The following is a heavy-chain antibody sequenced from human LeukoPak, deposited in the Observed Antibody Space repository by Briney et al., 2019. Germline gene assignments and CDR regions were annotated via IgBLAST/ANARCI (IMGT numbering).Heavy chain of an antibody. J-gene: IGHJ4*02. CDR3: ARHGSWSFDY. CDR1: GFTFSSHA. D-gene: IGHD6-13*01. Sequence: GGSLRLSCAASGFTFSSHAMSWVRQAPGKGVEWVSATLKGRFTISRENSKNTLYLQMNSLRAEDTAVYYCARHGSWSFDYWGQGTLVTVSA. CDR2: T. V-gene: IGHV3-23*01.